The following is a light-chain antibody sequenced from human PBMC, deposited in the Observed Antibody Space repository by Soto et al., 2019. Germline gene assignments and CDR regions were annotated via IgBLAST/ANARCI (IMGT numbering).Light chain of an antibody. V-gene: IGKV4-1*01. J-gene: IGKJ2*01. Sequence: DIVLTQSPDSLAVSLGERATITCKSSQSVLYSSNNRDYLAWYQQRPGQPPKLLIFWASTRVFGVADRFSVSGSGTEFTLTISILHAEDVAVYYCHQYYKSPPYAFGQGTKLEI. CDR3: HQYYKSPPYA. CDR2: WAS. CDR1: QSVLYSSNNRDY.